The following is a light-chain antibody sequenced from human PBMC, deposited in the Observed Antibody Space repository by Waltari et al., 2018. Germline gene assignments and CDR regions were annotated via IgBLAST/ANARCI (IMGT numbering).Light chain of an antibody. CDR3: MQTLQTPLT. J-gene: IGKJ4*01. V-gene: IGKV2-28*01. CDR1: QSLLHSNGFNY. CDR2: LGS. Sequence: DIVMTQSPLSLPVTPGEQASISCRSSQSLLHSNGFNYLDWYLQKPGQSPQVLIYLGSNRASGVPDRFSGSGSGTDFTLKISRVEAEDVGVYYCMQTLQTPLTFGGGTKVEFK.